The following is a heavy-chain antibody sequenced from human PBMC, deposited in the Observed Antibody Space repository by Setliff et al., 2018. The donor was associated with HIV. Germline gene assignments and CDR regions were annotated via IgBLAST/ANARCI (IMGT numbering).Heavy chain of an antibody. J-gene: IGHJ6*02. CDR2: NYYSGST. D-gene: IGHD3-3*01. Sequence: SETLSLTCTVSGGSISSYYWGWIRQPPGKGLEWIGYNYYSGSTNYNPPLNSRVTITVDTSKNQFSLKLSSVIAADTAVYYCARIFGDQGYYYGMDVWGQGTTVTVSS. V-gene: IGHV4-59*01. CDR1: GGSISSYY. CDR3: ARIFGDQGYYYGMDV.